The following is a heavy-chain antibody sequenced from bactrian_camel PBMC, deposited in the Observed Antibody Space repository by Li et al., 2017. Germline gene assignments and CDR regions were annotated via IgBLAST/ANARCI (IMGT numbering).Heavy chain of an antibody. CDR3: AAELDLGGCTPTPAAFRY. CDR2: IDSDGAS. D-gene: IGHD1*01. CDR1: GITEGTNC. Sequence: HVQLVESGGGSVQAGGSLRLSCEVSGITEGTNCIGWFRQAPGKEREGVAAIDSDGASIYLDSMKGRFSISKDIAENILYLLYLQMDSLKPEDTAMYYCAAELDLGGCTPTPAAFRYWAQGTQVTVS. J-gene: IGHJ4*01. V-gene: IGHV3S53*01.